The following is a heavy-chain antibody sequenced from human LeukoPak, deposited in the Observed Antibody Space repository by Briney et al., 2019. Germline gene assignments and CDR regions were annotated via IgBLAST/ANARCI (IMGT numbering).Heavy chain of an antibody. CDR1: GYTFTSYG. Sequence: ASVKVSCKASGYTFTSYGISWVRQAPGQGLEWMGWISAYNGNTNYAQKLQGRVTMTTDTSTSTAYMELRSLRSEDTAVYYCARERETYYYDSSGLTRLYYFDYWGQGTLVTVSS. J-gene: IGHJ4*02. CDR3: ARERETYYYDSSGLTRLYYFDY. V-gene: IGHV1-18*01. D-gene: IGHD3-22*01. CDR2: ISAYNGNT.